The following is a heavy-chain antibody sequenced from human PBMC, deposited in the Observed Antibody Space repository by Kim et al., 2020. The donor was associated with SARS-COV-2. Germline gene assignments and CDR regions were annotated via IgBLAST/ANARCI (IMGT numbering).Heavy chain of an antibody. J-gene: IGHJ4*02. CDR3: ARVDTAMVLDGFFDY. D-gene: IGHD5-18*01. CDR1: GFTFSSYG. V-gene: IGHV3-30*03. CDR2: ISYDGSNK. Sequence: GGSLRLSCAASGFTFSSYGMHWVRQAPGKGLECVAVISYDGSNKYYADSVKGRFTISRDNSKNTLYLQMNSLRAEDTAVYYCARVDTAMVLDGFFDYWGQGNLVTVS.